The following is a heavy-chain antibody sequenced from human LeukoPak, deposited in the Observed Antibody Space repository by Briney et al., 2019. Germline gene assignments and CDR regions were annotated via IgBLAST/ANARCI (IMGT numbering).Heavy chain of an antibody. CDR2: VIPIFGTA. J-gene: IGHJ6*02. Sequence: SVKVSCKASVGTFSSYAVSWVRQAPGQGLECMGGVIPIFGTANYAQNFQGSVTITADESTSTAYMELSSLRSEDTAVYYCARPSYYYGSGSKEAYYYYGMDVWGQGTTVTVSS. D-gene: IGHD3-10*01. CDR1: VGTFSSYA. CDR3: ARPSYYYGSGSKEAYYYYGMDV. V-gene: IGHV1-69*13.